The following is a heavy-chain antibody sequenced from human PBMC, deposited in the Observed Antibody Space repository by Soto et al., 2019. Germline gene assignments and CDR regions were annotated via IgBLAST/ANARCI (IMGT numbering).Heavy chain of an antibody. CDR3: ARLTYYYDSSGYPVFDP. J-gene: IGHJ5*02. CDR2: IYYSGST. D-gene: IGHD3-22*01. CDR1: GGSISSGGYY. Sequence: SETLSLTCTVSGGSISSGGYYWSWIRQHPGKGLEWIGYIYYSGSTYYNPSLKSRVTISVDTSKNQFSLKLSSVTAADTAVYYCARLTYYYDSSGYPVFDPWGQGTLVTVSS. V-gene: IGHV4-31*03.